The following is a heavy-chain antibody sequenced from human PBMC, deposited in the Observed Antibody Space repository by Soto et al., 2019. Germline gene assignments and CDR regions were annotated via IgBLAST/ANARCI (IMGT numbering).Heavy chain of an antibody. Sequence: SETLSLSCAVYGGSFSGYYWSWIRQPPGKGLEWIGEINHSGSTNYNPSLKSRVTISVDTSKNQFSLKLSSVTAADTAVYYCARGVPNLPYFYGSGSYYKRGYYFDYWGQGTLVTVSS. D-gene: IGHD3-10*01. CDR2: INHSGST. CDR3: ARGVPNLPYFYGSGSYYKRGYYFDY. V-gene: IGHV4-34*01. CDR1: GGSFSGYY. J-gene: IGHJ4*02.